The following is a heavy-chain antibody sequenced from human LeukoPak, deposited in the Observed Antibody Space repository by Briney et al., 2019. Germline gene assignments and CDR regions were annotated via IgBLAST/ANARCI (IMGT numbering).Heavy chain of an antibody. CDR2: IYTSGST. D-gene: IGHD2-8*01. V-gene: IGHV4-4*07. CDR3: ARDRGYCTNGVCAGTDY. CDR1: GGSISSYY. J-gene: IGHJ4*02. Sequence: SETLSLTCTVSGGSISSYYWSWIWQPAGKGLEWIGRIYTSGSTNYNPSLKSRVTMSVDTSKDQFSLKLSSVTAADTAVYYCARDRGYCTNGVCAGTDYWGQGTLVTVSS.